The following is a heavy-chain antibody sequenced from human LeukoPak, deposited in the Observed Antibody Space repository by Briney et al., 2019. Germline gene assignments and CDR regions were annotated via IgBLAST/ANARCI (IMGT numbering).Heavy chain of an antibody. D-gene: IGHD3-10*01. J-gene: IGHJ4*02. CDR3: ARAGRITMVRGVIKGARFDY. CDR1: GLTFSSYW. V-gene: IGHV3-74*01. CDR2: INSDGSST. Sequence: GGSLRLSCAASGLTFSSYWMHWVRQAPGKGLVWVSRINSDGSSTSYADSVKGRFTISRDNAKNTLYLQMNSLRAEDTAVYYCARAGRITMVRGVIKGARFDYWGQGTLVTVSS.